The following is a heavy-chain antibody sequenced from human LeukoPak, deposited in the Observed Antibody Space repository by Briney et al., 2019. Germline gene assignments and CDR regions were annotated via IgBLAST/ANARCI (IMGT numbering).Heavy chain of an antibody. CDR2: ITSSSSYI. V-gene: IGHV3-21*06. J-gene: IGHJ6*03. CDR3: ARDPYSGNYGAYYYYYMDV. D-gene: IGHD1-26*01. CDR1: GFTFSSYN. Sequence: GGSLRLSCAASGFTFSSYNMNWVRQAPGKWLEWVSSITSSSSYIYYADSVKGRFTISRDNAKNSLYLQMDSLRVEDTAEYYCARDPYSGNYGAYYYYYMDVWGKGTTVTVSS.